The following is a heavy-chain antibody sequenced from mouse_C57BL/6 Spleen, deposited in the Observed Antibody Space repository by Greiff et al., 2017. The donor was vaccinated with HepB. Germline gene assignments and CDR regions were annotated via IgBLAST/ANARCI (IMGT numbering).Heavy chain of an antibody. Sequence: VQLQQSGPELVKPGASVKMSCKASGYTFTDYYMHWVKQSHGKSLEWIGYIYPNNGGNGYNQKFKGKATLTADKSSSTVYMELSRLTSEDSAVYFCARHGEGTTTAFDYWGQGTTLTVSS. CDR2: IYPNNGGN. CDR1: GYTFTDYY. V-gene: IGHV1-34*01. CDR3: ARHGEGTTTAFDY. D-gene: IGHD1-2*01. J-gene: IGHJ2*01.